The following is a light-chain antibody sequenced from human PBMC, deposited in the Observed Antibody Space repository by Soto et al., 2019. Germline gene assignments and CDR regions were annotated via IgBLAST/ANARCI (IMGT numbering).Light chain of an antibody. J-gene: IGLJ1*01. CDR3: CSYALL. CDR2: EGT. V-gene: IGLV2-23*01. Sequence: QSALTQPASVSGSPGQSITISCTGTNSDVGTHNLVSWYQQHPGKAPKLIIYEGTKRPSGVSNRFSGSKSGNTASLTISGLQAEDEADYSCCSYALLFGTGTRSPS. CDR1: NSDVGTHNL.